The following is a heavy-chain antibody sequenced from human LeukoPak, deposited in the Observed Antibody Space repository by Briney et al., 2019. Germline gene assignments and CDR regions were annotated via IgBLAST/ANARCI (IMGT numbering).Heavy chain of an antibody. V-gene: IGHV3-23*01. CDR2: ISGSGGST. CDR3: ARDGVYYYGSGRAYMDV. D-gene: IGHD3-10*01. J-gene: IGHJ6*03. Sequence: GGSLRLSCAASGFTFSSYAMSWVRQAPGKGLEWVSAISGSGGSTYYADSVKGRFTISRDNAKNTLYLQMNSLRAEDTAVYYCARDGVYYYGSGRAYMDVWGKGTTVTISS. CDR1: GFTFSSYA.